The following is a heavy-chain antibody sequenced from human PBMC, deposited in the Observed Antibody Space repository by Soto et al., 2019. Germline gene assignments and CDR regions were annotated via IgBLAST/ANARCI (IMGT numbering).Heavy chain of an antibody. CDR2: IRKDGSVI. V-gene: IGHV3-7*01. D-gene: IGHD2-2*01. CDR3: ARDFSPADGDLVYDAFDI. J-gene: IGHJ3*02. Sequence: EVQLVESGGDLVQPGGSLRLSCAASGFTFSTSWMTWVRQAPGTGLEWVANIRKDGSVIHYGDSVKGRFTISRDNAKNSLYLEMTNLRVDDTAVYFCARDFSPADGDLVYDAFDIWGQGTVVTVSS. CDR1: GFTFSTSW.